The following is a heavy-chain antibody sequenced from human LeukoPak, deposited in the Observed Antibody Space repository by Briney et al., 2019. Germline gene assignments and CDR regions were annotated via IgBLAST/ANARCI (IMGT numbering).Heavy chain of an antibody. D-gene: IGHD6-13*01. CDR1: GGSISSYY. CDR2: INHSGST. V-gene: IGHV4-34*01. CDR3: ARGRGPIAAAGYH. J-gene: IGHJ5*02. Sequence: PSETLSLTCTVSGGSISSYYWSWIRQPPGKGLEWIGEINHSGSTNYNPSPKSRVTISVDTSKNQFSLKLSSVTAADTAVYYCARGRGPIAAAGYHWGQGTLVTVSS.